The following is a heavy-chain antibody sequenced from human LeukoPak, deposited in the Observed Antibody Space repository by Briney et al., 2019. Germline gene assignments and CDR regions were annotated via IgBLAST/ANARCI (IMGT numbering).Heavy chain of an antibody. CDR3: ARSLFVLVSSALGY. J-gene: IGHJ4*02. CDR1: AYTFIDYY. CDR2: INPNNGGT. D-gene: IGHD2-2*01. Sequence: ASVKASCKASAYTFIDYYMHWVRQAPGQGLEWMGWINPNNGGTNYAQEFQGRVTMTSDTSISTAYMELSSLRSNDSAVYYCARSLFVLVSSALGYWGQGTLVTVSS. V-gene: IGHV1-2*02.